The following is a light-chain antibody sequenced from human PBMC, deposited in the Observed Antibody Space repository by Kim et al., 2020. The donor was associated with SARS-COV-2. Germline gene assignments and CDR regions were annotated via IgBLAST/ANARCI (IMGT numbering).Light chain of an antibody. CDR3: QHFNS. CDR1: QSISDW. CDR2: RTS. J-gene: IGKJ4*01. Sequence: PSALPATVGDRVTITCRASQSISDWVAWYQQKPGKAPSLLIYRTSTPETGVPSRFSGSGSGTEFTLTISSLQPDDFGSYYCQHFNSFGGGTKLEI. V-gene: IGKV1-5*03.